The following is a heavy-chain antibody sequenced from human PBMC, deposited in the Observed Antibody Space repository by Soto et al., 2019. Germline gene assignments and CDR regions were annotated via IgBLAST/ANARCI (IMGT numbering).Heavy chain of an antibody. CDR1: GGSIKSYY. J-gene: IGHJ5*02. CDR3: ASQSEGFDA. CDR2: VYHSGTT. Sequence: AETLSLTCAASGGSIKSYYWNWIRQPPGKGLEWIGYVYHSGTTNNNPSLNSRVTISVDTSKNQFYLRLTSVTIADTAVYYCASQSEGFDAWGQGALVTVSS. V-gene: IGHV4-59*01.